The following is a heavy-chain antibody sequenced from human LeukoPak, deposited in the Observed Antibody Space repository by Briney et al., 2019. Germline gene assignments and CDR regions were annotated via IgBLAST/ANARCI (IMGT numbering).Heavy chain of an antibody. CDR2: IKQDGSEK. J-gene: IGHJ4*02. V-gene: IGHV3-7*03. Sequence: SGGSLRLSCAASGFTFSSYWMSWGRQAPRNGLEAGANIKQDGSEKYYVDSVKGRFTISRDNAKNSLYLQMNSLRAEDTAVYYCARLRGRYFDWLPQYYFDYWGQGTLVTVSS. CDR3: ARLRGRYFDWLPQYYFDY. CDR1: GFTFSSYW. D-gene: IGHD3-9*01.